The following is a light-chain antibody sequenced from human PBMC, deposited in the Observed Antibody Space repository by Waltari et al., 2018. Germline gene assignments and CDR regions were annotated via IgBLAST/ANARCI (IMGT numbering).Light chain of an antibody. V-gene: IGLV2-8*01. Sequence: QSALTQPPSASGSPGQSVTISCTGTNSDVGTYNYVSWFQQHPGRAPKLLIYEVNKRPSGVPDSFSGSKSDNRASLTVSGLQADDEAVYHCSSYAGSNTLVFGGGTKLTVL. CDR1: NSDVGTYNY. CDR3: SSYAGSNTLV. J-gene: IGLJ2*01. CDR2: EVN.